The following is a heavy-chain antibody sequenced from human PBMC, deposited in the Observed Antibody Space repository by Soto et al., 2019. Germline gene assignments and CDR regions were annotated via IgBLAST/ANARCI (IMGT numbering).Heavy chain of an antibody. J-gene: IGHJ2*01. Sequence: EVQLVESGGGMVGPGGSLRLSCVASGFTFNDYGKSWVRQAPGKGLEWVSGINWNSGSAGYADSVKGRFTISRDNAKNSLYLQMNSLRAEDTALYYCARDDFGDYARLRYFDLWGRGTLVTVSS. CDR2: INWNSGSA. D-gene: IGHD4-17*01. V-gene: IGHV3-20*04. CDR1: GFTFNDYG. CDR3: ARDDFGDYARLRYFDL.